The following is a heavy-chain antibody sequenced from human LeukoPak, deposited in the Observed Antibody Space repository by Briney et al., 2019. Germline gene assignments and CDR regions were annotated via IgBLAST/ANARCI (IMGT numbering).Heavy chain of an antibody. CDR2: INHSGST. CDR3: ARGRGSTSFHYYYYGMDV. D-gene: IGHD2-2*01. CDR1: GGSFSGYY. V-gene: IGHV4-34*01. J-gene: IGHJ6*02. Sequence: PSETLSLTCAVYGGSFSGYYWSWTRQPPGKGLEWIGEINHSGSTNYNPSLKSRVTISVDTSKNQFSLKLSSVTAADTAVYYCARGRGSTSFHYYYYGMDVWGQGTTVTVSS.